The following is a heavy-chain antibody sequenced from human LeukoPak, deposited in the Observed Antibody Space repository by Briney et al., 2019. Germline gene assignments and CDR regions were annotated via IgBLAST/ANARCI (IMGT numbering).Heavy chain of an antibody. CDR2: INPAGGST. CDR1: GYTFTDYY. Sequence: ASVKVSCKASGYTFTDYYIHWVRQSPGQGLEWMGIINPAGGSTGYAQKFQGRVTMTRDTSTSTVYMELSSLRSEDTAVYYCARYNGDLTGGFDYWGQGTLVTVSS. D-gene: IGHD4-17*01. V-gene: IGHV1-46*01. CDR3: ARYNGDLTGGFDY. J-gene: IGHJ4*02.